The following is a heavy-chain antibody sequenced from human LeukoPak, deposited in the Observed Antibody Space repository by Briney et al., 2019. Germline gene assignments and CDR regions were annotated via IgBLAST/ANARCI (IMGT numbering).Heavy chain of an antibody. Sequence: VASVKVSCKASGYTFTSYGISWVRQAPGQGLEWMGWISAYNGNTNYAQKFQGRVTITRNTSISTAYMELSSLRSEDTAVYYCARGGSSWYYYYYMDVWGKGTTVTVSS. J-gene: IGHJ6*03. CDR1: GYTFTSYG. D-gene: IGHD6-13*01. CDR2: ISAYNGNT. V-gene: IGHV1-18*01. CDR3: ARGGSSWYYYYYMDV.